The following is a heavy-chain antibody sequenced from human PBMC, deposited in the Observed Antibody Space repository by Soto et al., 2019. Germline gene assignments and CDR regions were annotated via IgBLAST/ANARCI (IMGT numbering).Heavy chain of an antibody. Sequence: QVQLQQWGAGLLKPSETLSLTCAVYGGSFSGYYWSWIRQPPGKGLEWIGEINHSGSTNYNPSLKSRVTISVDTSKNQFSLKLSSVTAADTAVYYCARGPMIVVVRWARHAFDIWGQGTMVTVSS. CDR2: INHSGST. J-gene: IGHJ3*02. CDR1: GGSFSGYY. V-gene: IGHV4-34*01. D-gene: IGHD3-22*01. CDR3: ARGPMIVVVRWARHAFDI.